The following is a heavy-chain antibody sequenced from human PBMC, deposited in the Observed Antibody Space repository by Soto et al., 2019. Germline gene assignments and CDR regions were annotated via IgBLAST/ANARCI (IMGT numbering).Heavy chain of an antibody. V-gene: IGHV3-30-3*01. CDR3: ARDWVEYCISTTCRGPIDY. CDR2: ISYGGSNN. J-gene: IGHJ4*02. Sequence: QVQLVESGGGVVQPGRSLRLSCAASGFTFSSYAMHWVRQAPGKGLEWVAVISYGGSNNYYADSVKGRFTISRDNSKNKLYLQMNSPRAEYTAVYYCARDWVEYCISTTCRGPIDYWGQGTLVTVSS. CDR1: GFTFSSYA. D-gene: IGHD2-2*01.